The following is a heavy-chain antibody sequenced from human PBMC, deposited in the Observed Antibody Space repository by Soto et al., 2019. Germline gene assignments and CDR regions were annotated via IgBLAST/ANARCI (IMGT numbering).Heavy chain of an antibody. CDR1: GFNFSTYG. V-gene: IGHV3-21*02. CDR2: ISSKGSYI. J-gene: IGHJ5*02. D-gene: IGHD3-10*01. Sequence: DVQLVESGGGLVKPGGSLRLSCAASGFNFSTYGMNWVRQAPGKGREGVSSISSKGSYIYYTPSVKGRFTISRDNAKNSVYLQMNSLRAEDTAVYYCGRDRSHYAGVGKIDPWGQGTLVAVSS. CDR3: GRDRSHYAGVGKIDP.